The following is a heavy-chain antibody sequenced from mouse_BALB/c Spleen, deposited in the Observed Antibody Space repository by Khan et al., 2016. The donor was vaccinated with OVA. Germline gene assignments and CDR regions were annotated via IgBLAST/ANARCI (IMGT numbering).Heavy chain of an antibody. J-gene: IGHJ3*01. CDR1: GFSFSSYS. Sequence: EVELVESGGDLVRPGGSLKLSCAASGFSFSSYSMSWVRQTPDKRLEWVATISSGGDYTYSPDSVKGRFTISRDNAKNTLYLHMSRLKSEDKAIYYCASHLTGSVAYWGQGTLVTVSA. V-gene: IGHV5-6*01. D-gene: IGHD4-1*01. CDR3: ASHLTGSVAY. CDR2: ISSGGDYT.